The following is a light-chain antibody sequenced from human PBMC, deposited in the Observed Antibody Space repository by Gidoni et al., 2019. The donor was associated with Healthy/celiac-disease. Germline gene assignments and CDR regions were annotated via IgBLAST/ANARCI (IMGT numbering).Light chain of an antibody. V-gene: IGLV2-11*01. CDR1: SSDVGGYNY. CDR2: DVS. CDR3: CSYAGSYTFYV. J-gene: IGLJ1*01. Sequence: QSALTQPRSVSVSPGQSVTISCTGTSSDVGGYNYVSWYPQHPGKAPKLMIYDVSKRPSGVPDCFSGSKSGNTASLTISGLQAEDEADYYCCSYAGSYTFYVFGTGTKVTVL.